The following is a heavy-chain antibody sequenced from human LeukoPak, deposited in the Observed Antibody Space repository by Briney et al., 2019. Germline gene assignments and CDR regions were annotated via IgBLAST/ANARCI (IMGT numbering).Heavy chain of an antibody. Sequence: ASVKVSCKASGYTFTGYYMHWVRQAPGQGLEWMGRINPNSGGTNYAQKFQGRVTMTRDTPISTAYMELSRLRSDDTAVYYCARGPPTLPKKSVVVVTATTSNFDYWGQGTLVTVSS. J-gene: IGHJ4*02. CDR3: ARGPPTLPKKSVVVVTATTSNFDY. V-gene: IGHV1-2*06. D-gene: IGHD2-21*02. CDR2: INPNSGGT. CDR1: GYTFTGYY.